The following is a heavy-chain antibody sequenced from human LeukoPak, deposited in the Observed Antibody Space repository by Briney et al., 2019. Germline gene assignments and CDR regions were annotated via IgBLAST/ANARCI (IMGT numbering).Heavy chain of an antibody. D-gene: IGHD6-25*01. Sequence: GRSLRLSCAASGFTFSSYGMHWVRQAPGKGLEWVAVIWYDGSNKYYADSVKGRFTISRDNSKNTLYLQMNSLRAEDTAVYYCARGGVAAARCDYWGQGTLVTVSS. J-gene: IGHJ4*02. CDR3: ARGGVAAARCDY. CDR2: IWYDGSNK. V-gene: IGHV3-33*01. CDR1: GFTFSSYG.